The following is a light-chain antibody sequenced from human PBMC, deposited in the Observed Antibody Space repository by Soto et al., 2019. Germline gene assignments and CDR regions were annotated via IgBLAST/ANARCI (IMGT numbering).Light chain of an antibody. CDR1: QSVLYSSNNKNY. CDR3: QQYYSTLWT. Sequence: DIVMTQSPDSLAVSLGERATINCKSSQSVLYSSNNKNYLAWYQQKPGQPPKLLIYWASTRESGVPDRFSGSGPGTDFTLTISRLQAEDVAVYYCQQYYSTLWTFGQGTKVEIK. CDR2: WAS. V-gene: IGKV4-1*01. J-gene: IGKJ1*01.